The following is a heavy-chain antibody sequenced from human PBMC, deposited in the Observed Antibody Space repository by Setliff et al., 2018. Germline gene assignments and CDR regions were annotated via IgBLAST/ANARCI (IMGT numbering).Heavy chain of an antibody. Sequence: SETLSLTCTVSGASISNRDYHWGWIRQPPGKGLEWIGRIYHGGKTYYNTSLESRLTISVDTSKNQFSLKLRSVTAADTAVYYCARTGTYRYFDSWGQGTLVTVSS. D-gene: IGHD1-1*01. CDR3: ARTGTYRYFDS. CDR1: GASISNRDYH. CDR2: IYHGGKT. J-gene: IGHJ4*02. V-gene: IGHV4-39*01.